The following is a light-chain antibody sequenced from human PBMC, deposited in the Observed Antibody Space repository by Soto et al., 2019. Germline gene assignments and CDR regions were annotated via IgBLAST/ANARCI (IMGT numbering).Light chain of an antibody. V-gene: IGKV3-11*01. Sequence: DIVLTQSPATLSLSPWERATLSCRASQTISNYLAWYQQKPGQAPRLLIYDVSKRATGIPARFSGSGSGTDFTLTISSLQSEDFAVYYCQQYSIWRTFGQGTKVDIK. CDR3: QQYSIWRT. J-gene: IGKJ1*01. CDR1: QTISNY. CDR2: DVS.